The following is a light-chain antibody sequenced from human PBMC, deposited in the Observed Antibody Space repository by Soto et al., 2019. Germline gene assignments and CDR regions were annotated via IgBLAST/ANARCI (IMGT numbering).Light chain of an antibody. J-gene: IGKJ3*01. CDR1: QDIITW. CDR3: QQSDSFPFT. V-gene: IGKV1-12*01. Sequence: DIQMTQSPSYVSASEGDRVTITCRASQDIITWLAWFQQKPGKAPRLLIYSASTLQRGVPSRFSGSGSGTEFTLTINRLQPEDVATYFCQQSDSFPFTFCPGTKVDV. CDR2: SAS.